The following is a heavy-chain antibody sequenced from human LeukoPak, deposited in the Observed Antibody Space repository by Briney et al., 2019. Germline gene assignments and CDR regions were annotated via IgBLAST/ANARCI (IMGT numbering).Heavy chain of an antibody. D-gene: IGHD5-12*01. Sequence: GESLKISCKGSGYSFTSYWIGWVRQMPGKGLEWMGIIYPGDPDTRYSPSFQGQVTISADKSISTAYLQWSSLKASDTAMYYCARLPRYSGYDYGYYYYGMDVWGQGTTVTVSS. J-gene: IGHJ6*02. CDR3: ARLPRYSGYDYGYYYYGMDV. V-gene: IGHV5-51*01. CDR1: GYSFTSYW. CDR2: IYPGDPDT.